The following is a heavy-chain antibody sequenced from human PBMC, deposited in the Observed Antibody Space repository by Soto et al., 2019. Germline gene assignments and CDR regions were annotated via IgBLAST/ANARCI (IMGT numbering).Heavy chain of an antibody. CDR2: ISSSSSYI. J-gene: IGHJ4*02. V-gene: IGHV3-21*01. CDR1: GFTFRSYK. Sequence: EVQLVESGGGLVQPGGSLRLSCVASGFTFRSYKMNWVRQAPGKGLEWVSIISSSSSYIYYADSVKGRFTISRDNAKNSLFLQMNSLRAEDTAVYYCASGSGSLDHWGQGTLVTVSS. D-gene: IGHD6-19*01. CDR3: ASGSGSLDH.